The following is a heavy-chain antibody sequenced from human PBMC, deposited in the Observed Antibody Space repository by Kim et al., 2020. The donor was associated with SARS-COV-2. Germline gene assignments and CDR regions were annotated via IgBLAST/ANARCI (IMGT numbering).Heavy chain of an antibody. Sequence: GGSLRLSCAASGFTFSSYGMHWVRQAPGKGLEWVAVISYDGSNKYYADSVKGRFTISRDNSKKTLYLQMNSLRAEDTAVYYCAKDLVYYDILTGYFLHASTPYSSYGMDVWGQGTTVTVSS. D-gene: IGHD3-9*01. CDR1: GFTFSSYG. CDR2: ISYDGSNK. CDR3: AKDLVYYDILTGYFLHASTPYSSYGMDV. V-gene: IGHV3-30*18. J-gene: IGHJ6*02.